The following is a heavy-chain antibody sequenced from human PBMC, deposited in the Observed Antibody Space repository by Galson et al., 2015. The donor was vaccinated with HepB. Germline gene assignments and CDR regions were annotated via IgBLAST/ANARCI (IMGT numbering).Heavy chain of an antibody. D-gene: IGHD2-2*01. J-gene: IGHJ3*02. CDR3: ARRSDWRENSSWLPRVVGVFDI. CDR2: FDPEDGET. CDR1: GYTLTELS. V-gene: IGHV1-24*01. Sequence: SVKVSCKVSGYTLTELSMHWVRQAPGKRLEWMGGFDPEDGETIYAQKFQGRVTITKDTSKNQVVLIMTNMDPADTAAYHCARRSDWRENSSWLPRVVGVFDIWGQGTMVTVSS.